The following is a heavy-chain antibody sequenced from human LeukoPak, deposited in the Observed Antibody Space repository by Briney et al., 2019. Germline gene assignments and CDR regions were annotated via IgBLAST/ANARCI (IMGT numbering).Heavy chain of an antibody. CDR2: MNPNSGNT. J-gene: IGHJ6*03. V-gene: IGHV1-8*03. Sequence: GASVKVSCKASGYTFTSYDINWVRQATGQGLEWMGWMNPNSGNTGYAQKFQGRVTITRNTSISTAYMELSSLRSEDTAVYYCARGSKNYYYYYMDVWGKGTTVTVSS. CDR3: ARGSKNYYYYYMDV. CDR1: GYTFTSYD.